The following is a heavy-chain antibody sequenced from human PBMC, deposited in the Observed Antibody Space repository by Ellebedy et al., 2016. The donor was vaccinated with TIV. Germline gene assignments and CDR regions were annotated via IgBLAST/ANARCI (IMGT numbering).Heavy chain of an antibody. CDR3: AKDGRGHTYGDSFDI. CDR2: ISYDGRNK. J-gene: IGHJ3*02. Sequence: GESLKISCAASGFIFSSYGMHWVRQAPGKGLEWLAVISYDGRNKDSADSAKGRFTISRDNSKNAVYLQMNSLKPEDTAVYYWAKDGRGHTYGDSFDIWGQGTTVTVSS. D-gene: IGHD5-18*01. CDR1: GFIFSSYG. V-gene: IGHV3-30*18.